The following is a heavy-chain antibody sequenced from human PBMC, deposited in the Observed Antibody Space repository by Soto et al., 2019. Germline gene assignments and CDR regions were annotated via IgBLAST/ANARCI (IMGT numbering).Heavy chain of an antibody. V-gene: IGHV1-24*01. CDR3: ATVWGYCISTSCPVWEYGMDV. J-gene: IGHJ6*02. CDR1: GDSLTDLS. CDR2: FDPEDGET. D-gene: IGHD2-2*01. Sequence: GASVKPSCKVCGDSLTDLSMHCVRQAPKKGLEWMGGFDPEDGETIYAQKFQGRVTMTEDTSTDTAYMELSSLRSEDTAVYYCATVWGYCISTSCPVWEYGMDVWGQGTTLTVSS.